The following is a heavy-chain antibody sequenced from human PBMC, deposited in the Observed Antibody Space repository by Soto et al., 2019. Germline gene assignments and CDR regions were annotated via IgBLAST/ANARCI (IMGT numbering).Heavy chain of an antibody. J-gene: IGHJ5*02. CDR3: AREGGGEYDSASYKPWWFDP. V-gene: IGHV1-69*01. D-gene: IGHD2-21*01. CDR1: GYTFTTFG. CDR2: IIPAFAKT. Sequence: QVQLVQSGAEVKKPGSSVKVSCKASGYTFTTFGISWVRQAPGQGLEWLGGIIPAFAKTTYAQKFRGRITLTADEATSTAYMELSRLTSDDTAIYYCAREGGGEYDSASYKPWWFDPWGHGTLVTVSS.